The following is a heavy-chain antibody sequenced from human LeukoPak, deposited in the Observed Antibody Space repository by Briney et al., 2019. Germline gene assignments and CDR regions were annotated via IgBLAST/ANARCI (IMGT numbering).Heavy chain of an antibody. CDR3: ARFQRGAYYYGPGSYPDAFDI. CDR2: INHSGST. D-gene: IGHD3-10*01. Sequence: SETLSLTCAVYGGSFSGYYWSWIRQPPGKGLEWIGEINHSGSTNYNPSLKSRVTISVDTSKNQFSLKLSSVTAADTAVYHCARFQRGAYYYGPGSYPDAFDIWGQGTMVTVSS. J-gene: IGHJ3*02. V-gene: IGHV4-34*01. CDR1: GGSFSGYY.